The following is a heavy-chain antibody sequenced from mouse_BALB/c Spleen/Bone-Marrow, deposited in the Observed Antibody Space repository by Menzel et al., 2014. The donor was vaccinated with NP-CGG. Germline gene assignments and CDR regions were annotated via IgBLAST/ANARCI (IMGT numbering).Heavy chain of an antibody. CDR3: ARGYYGRTYGWYFDV. Sequence: VQLQQSGAEFVKPGAPVKLSCKASGYTFTNYWMNWVKQRPGGGLEWIGRIDPSDSETHYNQKFKDKATLTVDKSSSTAYIQLSSLTSEDSAVYYCARGYYGRTYGWYFDVWGAGTTVTVSS. V-gene: IGHV1-69*02. CDR1: GYTFTNYW. D-gene: IGHD1-1*01. CDR2: IDPSDSET. J-gene: IGHJ1*01.